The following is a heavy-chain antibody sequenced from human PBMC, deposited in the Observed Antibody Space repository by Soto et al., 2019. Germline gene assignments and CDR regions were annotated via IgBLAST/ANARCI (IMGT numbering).Heavy chain of an antibody. J-gene: IGHJ4*02. CDR1: GYTFTYRY. Sequence: ASVKVSCKASGYTFTYRYLHWVRQAPGQALEWMGWITPFNGNTNYAQKFQDRVTITRDRSMSTAYMELSSLRSEDTAMYYCATQVDTAMVFDYWGQGTLVTVSS. D-gene: IGHD5-18*01. CDR3: ATQVDTAMVFDY. V-gene: IGHV1-45*02. CDR2: ITPFNGNT.